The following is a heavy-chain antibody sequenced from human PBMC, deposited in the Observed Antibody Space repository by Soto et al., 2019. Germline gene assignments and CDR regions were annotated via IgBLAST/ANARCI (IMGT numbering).Heavy chain of an antibody. D-gene: IGHD6-19*01. CDR3: ARGSGWYPFSFDY. J-gene: IGHJ4*02. V-gene: IGHV1-3*01. Sequence: QVQLVQFGAEVKKPGASVRVSCKASGYTVTTYAMHWVRQAPGQRLEWMGWINAGNGNTKYSQKFQGRVTITSDTSTNTAFMELSSLRSEDTAIYYCARGSGWYPFSFDYWGQGTLVTVSS. CDR2: INAGNGNT. CDR1: GYTVTTYA.